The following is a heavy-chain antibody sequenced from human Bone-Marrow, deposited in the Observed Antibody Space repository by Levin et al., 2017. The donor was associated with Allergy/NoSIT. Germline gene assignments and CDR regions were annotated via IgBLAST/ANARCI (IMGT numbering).Heavy chain of an antibody. V-gene: IGHV3-30-3*01. J-gene: IGHJ6*02. CDR3: ARKNGGTGGVLTGYLPVYYYYGMDV. CDR2: ISYDGSNK. Sequence: GGSLRRSCAASGFTFSSYAMHWVRQAPGKGLEWVAVISYDGSNKYYADSVKGRFTISRDNSKNTLYLQMNSLRAEDTAVYYCARKNGGTGGVLTGYLPVYYYYGMDVWGQGTTVTVSS. D-gene: IGHD3-9*01. CDR1: GFTFSSYA.